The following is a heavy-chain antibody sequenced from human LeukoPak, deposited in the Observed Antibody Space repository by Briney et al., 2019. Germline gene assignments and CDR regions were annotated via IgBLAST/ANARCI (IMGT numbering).Heavy chain of an antibody. CDR3: AGSYDYGDYGAPYYFDY. Sequence: PGGSLRLSCAASGFTFSDYYMSWIRQAPGKGLEGVPYIISSGSTIYYADSVKGRFTISRDNAKNSLYLQMNSLRAEDTAVYYCAGSYDYGDYGAPYYFDYWGQGTLVTVSS. CDR2: IISSGSTI. J-gene: IGHJ4*02. D-gene: IGHD4-17*01. CDR1: GFTFSDYY. V-gene: IGHV3-11*04.